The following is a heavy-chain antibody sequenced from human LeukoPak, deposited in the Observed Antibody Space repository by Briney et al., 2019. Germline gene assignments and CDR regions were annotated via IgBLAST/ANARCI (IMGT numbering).Heavy chain of an antibody. J-gene: IGHJ4*02. CDR3: ARDQEGFDY. CDR1: GYTFTSNY. Sequence: ASVKVSCKASGYTFTSNYIHWVRQAPGQGLEWMGMIYPRDGSTSYAQKFQGRVTVTRDTSTSTVHMELGGLRSEDTAVYYCARDQEGFDYWGQGTLVTVSS. V-gene: IGHV1-46*01. CDR2: IYPRDGST.